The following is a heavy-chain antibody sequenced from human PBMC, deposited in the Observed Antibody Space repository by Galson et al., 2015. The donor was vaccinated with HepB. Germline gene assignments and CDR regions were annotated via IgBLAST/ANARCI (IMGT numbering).Heavy chain of an antibody. CDR1: GYTFTSYA. CDR2: INTNTGNP. CDR3: ARELVTYCSSTSCYATFDY. D-gene: IGHD2-2*01. V-gene: IGHV7-4-1*02. Sequence: SVKVSCKASGYTFTSYAMNWVRQAPGQGLEWMGWINTNTGNPTYAQGFTGRFVFSLDTSVSTAYLQISSLKAEGTAVYYCARELVTYCSSTSCYATFDYWGQGTLVTVSS. J-gene: IGHJ4*02.